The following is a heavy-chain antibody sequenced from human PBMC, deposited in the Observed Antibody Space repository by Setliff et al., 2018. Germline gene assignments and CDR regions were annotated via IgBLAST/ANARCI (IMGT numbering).Heavy chain of an antibody. J-gene: IGHJ4*01. Sequence: ASVKVSCKASGGFSTHAISWVRQVPGQGLEWMGGIIPILGTTDYAQNFQGRVTITTDESTSSAYLEMSNLRSEDTAVYYCASALIRRVAVAGKSQFDYWGQGTRGTVSS. CDR1: GGFSTHA. V-gene: IGHV1-69*05. CDR3: ASALIRRVAVAGKSQFDY. CDR2: IIPILGTT. D-gene: IGHD6-19*01.